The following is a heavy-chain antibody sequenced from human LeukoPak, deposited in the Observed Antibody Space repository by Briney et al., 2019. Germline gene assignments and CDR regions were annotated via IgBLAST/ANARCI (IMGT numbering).Heavy chain of an antibody. CDR2: IYGSGTT. CDR1: GVSISSY. Sequence: SETLSLTCTVSGVSISSYWSWIRQPAGKGLEWIGRIYGSGTTTYNPSLKSRVSMSIDTSKNQYSLKLMSVTAADTAVYYCARDSGTTGEVKFDPWGQGTLVTVSS. J-gene: IGHJ5*02. V-gene: IGHV4-4*07. D-gene: IGHD3-10*01. CDR3: ARDSGTTGEVKFDP.